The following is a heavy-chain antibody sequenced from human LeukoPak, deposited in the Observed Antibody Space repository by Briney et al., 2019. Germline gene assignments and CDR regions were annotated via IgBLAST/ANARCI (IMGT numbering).Heavy chain of an antibody. V-gene: IGHV3-74*01. CDR2: IASDGSST. J-gene: IGHJ4*02. Sequence: PSGGSLRLSCAASGFTFSSYWMSWVRQAPGKGLVWVSRIASDGSSTTYADSVKGRFSISRDNAKNTLYLQMNSLRVEDTAVYYCARESGYILRGRRRAAAGIYYFDYWGQGTLVTVSS. CDR3: ARESGYILRGRRRAAAGIYYFDY. CDR1: GFTFSSYW. D-gene: IGHD6-13*01.